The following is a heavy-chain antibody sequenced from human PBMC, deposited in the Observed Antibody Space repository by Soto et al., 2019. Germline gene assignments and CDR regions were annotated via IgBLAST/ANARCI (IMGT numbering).Heavy chain of an antibody. CDR1: GFSLTTSGVG. J-gene: IGHJ4*02. Sequence: QITLNESGPTVVRPTETLTLTCRFSGFSLTTSGVGVGWIRQSPGKAPERLALIYWGDDKRYSASLKSRLTITKDTSKNQVVLTVSDLDPTDTATYYCAHRVLRTVFGLVTTTAIYFDFWGQGTPVAVSS. CDR3: AHRVLRTVFGLVTTTAIYFDF. CDR2: IYWGDDK. V-gene: IGHV2-5*02. D-gene: IGHD3-3*01.